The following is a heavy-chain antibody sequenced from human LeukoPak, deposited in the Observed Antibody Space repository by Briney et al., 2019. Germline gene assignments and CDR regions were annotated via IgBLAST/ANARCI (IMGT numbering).Heavy chain of an antibody. CDR3: ARLYYYGSGMFSAFDI. CDR2: IYYSGST. D-gene: IGHD3-10*01. V-gene: IGHV4-39*07. Sequence: SETLSLTCTVSGGSISSSSYYWGWIRQPPGKGPEWIGSIYYSGSTNYNPSLKSRVTISLDTSKNQFSLKLRSVTAADTAVYYCARLYYYGSGMFSAFDIWGQGTVVTVSS. J-gene: IGHJ3*02. CDR1: GGSISSSSYY.